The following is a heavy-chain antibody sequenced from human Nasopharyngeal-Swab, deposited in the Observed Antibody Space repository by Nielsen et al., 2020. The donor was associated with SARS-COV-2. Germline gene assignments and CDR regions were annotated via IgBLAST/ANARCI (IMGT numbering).Heavy chain of an antibody. CDR2: ISGSGGST. V-gene: IGHV3-23*01. D-gene: IGHD3-3*01. Sequence: WIRQPPGKGLEWVSAISGSGGSTYYADSVKGRFTISRDNSKNTLYLQMNNLRAEDTAVYYCAKDETYYDFWSGYFRWFDPWGQGTLVTVSS. CDR3: AKDETYYDFWSGYFRWFDP. J-gene: IGHJ5*02.